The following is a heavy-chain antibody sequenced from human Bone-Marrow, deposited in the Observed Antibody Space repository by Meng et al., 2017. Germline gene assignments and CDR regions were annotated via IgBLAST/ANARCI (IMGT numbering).Heavy chain of an antibody. CDR1: GGSISSYY. Sequence: GSLRLSCTVSGGSISSYYWSWIRQPPGKGLEWIGYIYYSGSTNYNPSLKSRVTISVDTSKNQSSLKLSSVTAADAAVYFCARQIGSGGSYNHYYYYFGLDVWGPGTTVTVSS. V-gene: IGHV4-59*08. J-gene: IGHJ6*02. D-gene: IGHD1-14*01. CDR3: ARQIGSGGSYNHYYYYFGLDV. CDR2: IYYSGST.